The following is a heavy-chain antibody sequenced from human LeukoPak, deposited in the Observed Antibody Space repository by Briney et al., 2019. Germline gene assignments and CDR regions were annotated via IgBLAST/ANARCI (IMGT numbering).Heavy chain of an antibody. CDR3: AKLSTGPFDI. J-gene: IGHJ3*02. V-gene: IGHV3-30*18. D-gene: IGHD2-2*01. CDR1: GFTFSSYG. Sequence: GGSLRLSCAASGFTFSSYGMHWVRQASGKGLEWVAVISYDGSNKYYADSVKGRFTISRDNSKNTLYLQMNSLRAENTAVYYCAKLSTGPFDIWGQGAMVTVSS. CDR2: ISYDGSNK.